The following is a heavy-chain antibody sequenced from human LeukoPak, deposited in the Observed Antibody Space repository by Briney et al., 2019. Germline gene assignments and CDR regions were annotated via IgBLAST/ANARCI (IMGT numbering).Heavy chain of an antibody. V-gene: IGHV5-51*01. CDR3: ARHAGDYIYGSGYHYYYYMDV. Sequence: GESLKISCKGSGYSFTGYWVGWVRQMPGKGLEWMGIIYPGDSDTRYSPSFQGQVTISADKSISTAYLQWSSLKASDTATYYCARHAGDYIYGSGYHYYYYMDVWGKGTTVTVSS. CDR2: IYPGDSDT. D-gene: IGHD3-10*01. J-gene: IGHJ6*03. CDR1: GYSFTGYW.